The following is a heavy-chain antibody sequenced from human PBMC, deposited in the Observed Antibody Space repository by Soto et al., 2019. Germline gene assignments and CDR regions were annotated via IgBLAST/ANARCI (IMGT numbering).Heavy chain of an antibody. V-gene: IGHV3-23*01. CDR2: ISGSGGST. J-gene: IGHJ5*02. CDR1: GFTFSSYA. D-gene: IGHD2-15*01. Sequence: EVQLLESGGGLVQPVGSLRLSCAASGFTFSSYAMSWVRQAPGKGLEWVSAISGSGGSTYYADSVKGRFTISRDNSKNTLYLQMNSLRAEDTAVYYCAKDRIARVGLNWFDPWGQGTLVTVSS. CDR3: AKDRIARVGLNWFDP.